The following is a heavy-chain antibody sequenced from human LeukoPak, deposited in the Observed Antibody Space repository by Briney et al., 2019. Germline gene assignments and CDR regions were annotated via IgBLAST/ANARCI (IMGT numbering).Heavy chain of an antibody. J-gene: IGHJ4*02. Sequence: SETLSLTCTVSGGSISSYYWSWIRQPPGKGLEWIGYIYYSGSTNYNPSLKSRVTISVDTSKNQFSLKLSSVTAADTAVYYCGRDPSFSGSYYDYWGQGTLVTVSS. CDR3: GRDPSFSGSYYDY. CDR2: IYYSGST. CDR1: GGSISSYY. V-gene: IGHV4-59*01. D-gene: IGHD1-26*01.